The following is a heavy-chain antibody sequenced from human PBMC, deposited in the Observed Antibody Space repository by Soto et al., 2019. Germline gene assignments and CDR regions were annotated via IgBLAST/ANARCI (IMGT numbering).Heavy chain of an antibody. J-gene: IGHJ4*02. Sequence: QVQLVQSGAEVKKPGASVKVSCQASGYNFTMYAIYWVRQAPRQRLEWLGCINGGNDKTGYSQRFQGRLTITKKTSATTAFMELSSLRSEDTAVYYCARVGYFDSAGFPRPYDYWGQGTLVTVSS. D-gene: IGHD3-22*01. CDR2: INGGNDKT. CDR1: GYNFTMYA. V-gene: IGHV1-3*01. CDR3: ARVGYFDSAGFPRPYDY.